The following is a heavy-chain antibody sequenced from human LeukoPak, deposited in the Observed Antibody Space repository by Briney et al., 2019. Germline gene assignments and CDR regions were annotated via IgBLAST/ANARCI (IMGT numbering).Heavy chain of an antibody. J-gene: IGHJ4*02. V-gene: IGHV3-21*01. CDR2: ISGTSTHI. CDR1: GFIFSRCG. Sequence: PGGSLRLSCAASGFIFSRCGMNWVRQAPGKGLEWVSSISGTSTHIYYADSVKGRFTISRDNAQNSVYLQMNSLRAEDTAVYYCTRGSEWTSGVSDYWGQGTLVTVPS. D-gene: IGHD3-3*01. CDR3: TRGSEWTSGVSDY.